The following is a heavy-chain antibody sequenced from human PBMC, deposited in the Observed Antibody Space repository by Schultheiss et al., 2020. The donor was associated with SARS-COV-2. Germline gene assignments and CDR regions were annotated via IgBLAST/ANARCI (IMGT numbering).Heavy chain of an antibody. J-gene: IGHJ4*02. CDR3: ARDRRPMVRGGRTFDY. CDR2: IKSKTDGGTT. Sequence: GGSLRLSCAASGFTFSNAWMNWVRQAPGKGLEWVGRIKSKTDGGTTDYAAPVKGRFTISRDDSKNTLYLQMNSLRAEDTAVYYCARDRRPMVRGGRTFDYWGQGTLVTVSS. V-gene: IGHV3-15*07. D-gene: IGHD3-10*01. CDR1: GFTFSNAW.